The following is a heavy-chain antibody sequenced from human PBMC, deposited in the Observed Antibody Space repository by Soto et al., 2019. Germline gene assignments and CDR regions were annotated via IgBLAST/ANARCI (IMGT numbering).Heavy chain of an antibody. CDR3: AREGDEHCSGGSCYSFDY. D-gene: IGHD2-15*01. Sequence: SVKVSCKASGGTFSSYAITWVRQAPGQGLEWMGRIIPIVGIGSSAQKFQGRVTIIADKSTNTAYMELSSLRSEDTAVYYCAREGDEHCSGGSCYSFDYWGQGTRVTVSS. J-gene: IGHJ4*02. CDR1: GGTFSSYA. V-gene: IGHV1-69*04. CDR2: IIPIVGIG.